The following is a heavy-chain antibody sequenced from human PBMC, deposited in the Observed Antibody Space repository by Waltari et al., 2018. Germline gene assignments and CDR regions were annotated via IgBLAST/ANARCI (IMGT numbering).Heavy chain of an antibody. CDR3: ATGIVVVQAANRGYAFDI. Sequence: QVQLVQSGAEVKKPGASVKVSCKASGYTFTGYYMHWVRQAPGQGLEWMGWINPNSGGTIYAQNFQGRVTMTRDTSISTAYMELSRLRSDDTALYYCATGIVVVQAANRGYAFDIWGQGTMVTVSS. V-gene: IGHV1-2*02. J-gene: IGHJ3*02. D-gene: IGHD2-2*01. CDR2: INPNSGGT. CDR1: GYTFTGYY.